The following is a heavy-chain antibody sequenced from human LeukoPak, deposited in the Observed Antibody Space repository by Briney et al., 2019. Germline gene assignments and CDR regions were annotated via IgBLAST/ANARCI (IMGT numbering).Heavy chain of an antibody. CDR3: TREDRPFCPFAY. J-gene: IGHJ4*02. V-gene: IGHV4-4*02. CDR2: ISHDGTT. D-gene: IGHD3-22*01. CDR1: GGSIDITNY. Sequence: SGTLSLTCGVSGGSIDITNYWSWVRQAPGKGLEWIGEISHDGTTNHNPSLRSRVAMSLDRPNNQFSLSLTSVTAADTAVYYCTREDRPFCPFAYWGQRVLVTVSS.